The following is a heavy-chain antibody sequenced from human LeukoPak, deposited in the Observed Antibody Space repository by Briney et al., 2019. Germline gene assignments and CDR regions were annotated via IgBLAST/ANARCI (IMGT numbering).Heavy chain of an antibody. Sequence: GGSLRLSCAASGFTFSSYGMHWVRQAPGKGLEWLAIISFDGAYRYYADSVKGRFTISRDISKNTFYLQMSSLTADDAALYYCAKDQQGGAGSGRFDYWGQGTLVTVSS. CDR3: AKDQQGGAGSGRFDY. D-gene: IGHD3-10*01. CDR2: ISFDGAYR. V-gene: IGHV3-30*19. J-gene: IGHJ4*02. CDR1: GFTFSSYG.